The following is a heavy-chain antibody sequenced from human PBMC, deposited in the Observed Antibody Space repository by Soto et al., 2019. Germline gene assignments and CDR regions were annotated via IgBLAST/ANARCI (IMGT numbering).Heavy chain of an antibody. CDR1: GYTITNYA. V-gene: IGHV1-3*01. Sequence: ASVKVSCKASGYTITNYAMHWVRQAPGQRLEWMGWINAGNGNTKYSQKFQGRVTITRDTSASTAYMELSSLRSEDTAVYYCASSFTVPSAIAYWGQGTLVTVSS. J-gene: IGHJ4*02. D-gene: IGHD2-2*02. CDR2: INAGNGNT. CDR3: ASSFTVPSAIAY.